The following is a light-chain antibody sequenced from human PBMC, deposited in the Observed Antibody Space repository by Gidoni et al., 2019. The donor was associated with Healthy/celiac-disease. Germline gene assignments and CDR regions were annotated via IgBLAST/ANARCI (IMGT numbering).Light chain of an antibody. CDR1: QDISNY. Sequence: DMQMTQSPSSLYASVGDRVTITCQASQDISNYLNWYQQKPGKAPKLLIYDASNLETGVQSRFSGSGSGTDFTFTISSLQPEDIATYYCQQYDNLPTFGGGTKVEIK. J-gene: IGKJ4*01. CDR2: DAS. CDR3: QQYDNLPT. V-gene: IGKV1-33*01.